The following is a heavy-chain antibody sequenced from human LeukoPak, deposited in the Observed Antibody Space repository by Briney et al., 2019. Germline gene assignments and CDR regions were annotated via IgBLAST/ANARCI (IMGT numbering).Heavy chain of an antibody. V-gene: IGHV4-61*02. D-gene: IGHD3-10*01. CDR3: ARGTGIAYYGAGSYYYMDV. CDR1: GGSIISGYYY. CDR2: ISASGNT. J-gene: IGHJ6*03. Sequence: SETLSLTCTVSGGSIISGYYYWSWIRQPAGKGLEWIGRISASGNTNYNSSLKSRLNISVDTSKNHFSLNLSSVTAADTAVYYCARGTGIAYYGAGSYYYMDVWGKGTTVTISS.